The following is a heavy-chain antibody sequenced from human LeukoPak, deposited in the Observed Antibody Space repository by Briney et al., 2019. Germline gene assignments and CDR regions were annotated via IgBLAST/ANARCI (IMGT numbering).Heavy chain of an antibody. D-gene: IGHD6-19*01. CDR2: INTAADT. Sequence: GGSLRLSCAASGFAFSNYDMLWVRQATGKGLEWVSAINTAADTYYPDSVKGRFTISRENAKSSLYLQMNSLRVGDAAVYYCVRAPPGTGWLIDHWGQGTLVAVSS. CDR1: GFAFSNYD. V-gene: IGHV3-13*04. J-gene: IGHJ4*02. CDR3: VRAPPGTGWLIDH.